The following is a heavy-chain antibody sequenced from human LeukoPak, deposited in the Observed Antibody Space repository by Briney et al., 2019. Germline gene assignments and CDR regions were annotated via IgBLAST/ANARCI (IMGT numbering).Heavy chain of an antibody. CDR2: INPNGDRT. D-gene: IGHD4-23*01. CDR1: GYTFTSYY. V-gene: IGHV1-46*01. CDR3: ARDTSTRVTPISYALDV. J-gene: IGHJ3*01. Sequence: GASVKVSCKASGYTFTSYYMHWVRQAPGQGLEWLGLINPNGDRTAYAQNFQGRVTMTRDTSTTTFYLELSSLRSEDTAVYYCARDTSTRVTPISYALDVWGQGTMVIVSS.